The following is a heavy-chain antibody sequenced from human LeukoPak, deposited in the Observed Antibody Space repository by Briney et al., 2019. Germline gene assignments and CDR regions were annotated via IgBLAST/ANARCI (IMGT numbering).Heavy chain of an antibody. CDR3: ARDLVTVTKGFDI. CDR1: GGSISSYY. Sequence: TSETLSLTCTVPGGSISSYYWSWIRQPPGKGLEWIGYIYATGSTNYNPSLKSRVTISVDTSKNQFSLKLTSVTAADTAVYYCARDLVTVTKGFDIWGQGTMVSVSS. V-gene: IGHV4-59*01. CDR2: IYATGST. D-gene: IGHD4-17*01. J-gene: IGHJ3*02.